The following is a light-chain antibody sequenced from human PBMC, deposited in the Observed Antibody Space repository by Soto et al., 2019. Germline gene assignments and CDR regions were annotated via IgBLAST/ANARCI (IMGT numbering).Light chain of an antibody. CDR2: TAS. CDR1: QSIGIW. CDR3: QQYRDYSWT. V-gene: IGKV1-5*03. Sequence: IQMTHPPSTVSASVGDRVAIFCRASQSIGIWLAWYQQKPGKAPRFLIYTASTLLGGVPSRFIGSGSGTEFTLTISSLQPDDFATYYCQQYRDYSWTFGQGTKVEIK. J-gene: IGKJ1*01.